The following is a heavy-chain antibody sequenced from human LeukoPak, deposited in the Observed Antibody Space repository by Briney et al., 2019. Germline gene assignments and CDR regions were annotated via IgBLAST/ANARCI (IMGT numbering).Heavy chain of an antibody. Sequence: ASVKVSCKASGYTFTAYYMHWVRQAPGQGLEWMGWINPDSGGTNYAQKFQGRVTMTRDTSISTAYMELSRLRSDDTAVYYCARALYSYVSGSNFDYWGQGTLVFVSS. V-gene: IGHV1-2*02. CDR1: GYTFTAYY. CDR2: INPDSGGT. J-gene: IGHJ4*02. D-gene: IGHD5-18*01. CDR3: ARALYSYVSGSNFDY.